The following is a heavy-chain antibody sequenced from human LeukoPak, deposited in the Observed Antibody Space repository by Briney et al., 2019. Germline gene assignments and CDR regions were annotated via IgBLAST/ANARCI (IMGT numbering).Heavy chain of an antibody. CDR1: GGSFSGYY. CDR3: ARVERFAVTTSWYFDL. V-gene: IGHV4-34*01. Sequence: PSETLSLTCAVYGGSFSGYYWSWIRQPPGKGLEWIGEINHSGSTNYNPSLKSRVTISVDTSKNQFSLKLSSVTAADTAVYYCARVERFAVTTSWYFDLWGRGTLVTVSS. D-gene: IGHD4-17*01. J-gene: IGHJ2*01. CDR2: INHSGST.